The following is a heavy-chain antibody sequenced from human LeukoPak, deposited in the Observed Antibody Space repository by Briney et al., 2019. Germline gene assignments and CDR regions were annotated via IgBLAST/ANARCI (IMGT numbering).Heavy chain of an antibody. CDR2: IYPKSGGT. D-gene: IGHD3-9*01. J-gene: IGHJ5*02. CDR3: AGVSTSGYRDCRDP. Sequence: ASVTVSSKPSGYTFADYYIHSVRQAPGQGLEWMGWIYPKSGGTNSAQKFQGRVTMTRDTSISTAYMELSRLKFDDTAVYYSAGVSTSGYRDCRDPGGQGTLVTVSS. V-gene: IGHV1-2*02. CDR1: GYTFADYY.